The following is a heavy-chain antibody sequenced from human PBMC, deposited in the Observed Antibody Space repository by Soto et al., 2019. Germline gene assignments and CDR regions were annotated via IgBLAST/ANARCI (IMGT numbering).Heavy chain of an antibody. CDR3: AKQQGPGTPYYYAMDV. CDR1: GGSISSYY. V-gene: IGHV4-59*08. Sequence: PSETLSLTCTVSGGSISSYYWSWIRQPPGKGLEWIGYIYYSGSTNYNPSLKSRVTISVDTSKNQFSLKLSSVTAEDTAVYYCAKQQGPGTPYYYAMDVWGQGTTVTVSS. D-gene: IGHD1-1*01. J-gene: IGHJ6*02. CDR2: IYYSGST.